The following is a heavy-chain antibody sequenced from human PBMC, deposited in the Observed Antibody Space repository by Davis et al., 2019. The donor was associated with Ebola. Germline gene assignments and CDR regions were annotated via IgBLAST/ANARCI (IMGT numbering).Heavy chain of an antibody. CDR1: GGSISSSGYY. V-gene: IGHV4-39*02. CDR2: IYYSGST. J-gene: IGHJ3*02. Sequence: SETLSLTCTVSGGSISSSGYYWGWIRQPPGKGLEWIGNIYYSGSTYYNPSLKSRVTISVDTSKNQFSLKLSSVTAADTAVYYCARDLWAGTHDAFDIWGQGTMVTVSS. CDR3: ARDLWAGTHDAFDI. D-gene: IGHD1-7*01.